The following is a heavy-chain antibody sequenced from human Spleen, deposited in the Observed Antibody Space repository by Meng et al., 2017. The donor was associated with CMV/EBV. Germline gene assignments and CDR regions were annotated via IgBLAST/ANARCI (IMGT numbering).Heavy chain of an antibody. CDR2: ISAYNGNT. CDR3: ARDVTWELLTGAHYFDY. D-gene: IGHD1-26*01. V-gene: IGHV1-18*01. J-gene: IGHJ4*02. CDR1: YTFTSYG. Sequence: YTFTSYGISWVRQDPGQGLEWMGWISAYNGNTNYAQKLQGRVTMTTDTATSTAYMELRSLRADDTAVYYCARDVTWELLTGAHYFDYWGQGTLVTVSS.